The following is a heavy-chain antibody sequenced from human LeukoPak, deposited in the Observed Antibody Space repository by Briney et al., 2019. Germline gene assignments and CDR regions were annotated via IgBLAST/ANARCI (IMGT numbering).Heavy chain of an antibody. CDR3: ARHAIWTRITMLRGGARGRWFDP. D-gene: IGHD3-10*01. CDR2: INHSGST. V-gene: IGHV4-34*01. J-gene: IGHJ5*02. Sequence: SETLSLTCAVYGGSFSGHYWSWIRQPPGKGLEWIGGINHSGSTNYNPSLKSRVTISVDTSKSQFSLKLNSVTAADTAVCYCARHAIWTRITMLRGGARGRWFDPWGQGTLVTVSS. CDR1: GGSFSGHY.